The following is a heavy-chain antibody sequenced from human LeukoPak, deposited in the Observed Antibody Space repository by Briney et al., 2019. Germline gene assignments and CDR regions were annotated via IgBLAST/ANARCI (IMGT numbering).Heavy chain of an antibody. Sequence: PGGSLRLSCAASGFTFSTYNMNWVRQAPGKGLEWVSSISGSSSYIYYADSVKGRFSISRDNAKNSLYLQMNSLRAEDTAVHFCASPMLITKGGGSGSYYNTRYYMDVWGKGTTVTVSS. V-gene: IGHV3-21*01. CDR2: ISGSSSYI. D-gene: IGHD3-10*01. CDR3: ASPMLITKGGGSGSYYNTRYYMDV. J-gene: IGHJ6*03. CDR1: GFTFSTYN.